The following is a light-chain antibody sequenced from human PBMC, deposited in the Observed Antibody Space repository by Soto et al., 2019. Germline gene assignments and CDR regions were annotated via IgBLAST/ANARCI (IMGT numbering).Light chain of an antibody. CDR2: ANS. Sequence: QSVLTQAPSVSGAPGQRVTISCTGSSSNIGAGYDVHWYQQFPGTAPKLLIYANSNRPAGVPDRFSGSKSGTSASLAISGLQSEDEADYYCATWADGLNSYVFGTGTKLTVL. J-gene: IGLJ1*01. CDR3: ATWADGLNSYV. V-gene: IGLV1-40*01. CDR1: SSNIGAGYD.